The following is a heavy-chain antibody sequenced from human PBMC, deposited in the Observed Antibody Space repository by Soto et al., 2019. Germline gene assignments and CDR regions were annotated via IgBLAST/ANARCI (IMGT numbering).Heavy chain of an antibody. CDR1: GFTFTSYS. J-gene: IGHJ4*02. V-gene: IGHV3-21*06. CDR2: ISSTTNYI. Sequence: PGGSLRLSCAASGFTFTSYSMNWGRQAPGKGLEWVSSISSTTNYIYYGDSMKGRFTISRDNAKNSLYLEMNSLRAEDTAVYYCARESEDLTSNFDYWGQGTLVTVS. CDR3: ARESEDLTSNFDY.